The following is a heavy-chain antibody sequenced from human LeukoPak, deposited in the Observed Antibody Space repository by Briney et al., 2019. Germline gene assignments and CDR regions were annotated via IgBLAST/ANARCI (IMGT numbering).Heavy chain of an antibody. CDR2: ITDSGGGT. Sequence: GGSLRLSCAASGFTFSSYAMSWVRQAPGKGLEWVSVITDSGGGTHYADSVKGRFTISRDNSKNTLYLQMSSLRVEDTAVYYCAKDKRYCSGDNCDGGMDVWGKGTTVTVSS. CDR3: AKDKRYCSGDNCDGGMDV. D-gene: IGHD2-15*01. CDR1: GFTFSSYA. J-gene: IGHJ6*04. V-gene: IGHV3-23*01.